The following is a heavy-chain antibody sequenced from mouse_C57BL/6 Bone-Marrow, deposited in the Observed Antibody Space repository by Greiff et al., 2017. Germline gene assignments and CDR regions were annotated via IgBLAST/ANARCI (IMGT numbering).Heavy chain of an antibody. J-gene: IGHJ2*01. V-gene: IGHV1-80*01. D-gene: IGHD2-14*01. CDR1: GYAFSSYW. CDR3: ARWYGIYYFDY. CDR2: IYPGDGDT. Sequence: VQLVESGAELVKPGASVKISCKASGYAFSSYWMNWVKQRPGKGLEWIGQIYPGDGDTNYNGKFKGKATLTADKSSSTAYMQLSSLTSEDSAVYFCARWYGIYYFDYWGQGTTLTVSS.